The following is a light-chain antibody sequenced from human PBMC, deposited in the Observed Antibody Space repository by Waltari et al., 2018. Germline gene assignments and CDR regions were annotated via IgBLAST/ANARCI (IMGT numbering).Light chain of an antibody. V-gene: IGLV8-61*01. CDR1: SGPISATSY. J-gene: IGLJ3*02. Sequence: QTVVTQEPSLSVYPGGTVTLTCALSSGPISATSYATWYQQTPGQAPRTPVYKANTRSSGVPDRFSGSILENKAALTITGAQADDECDYYCALYMGGGIWVFGGGTKLTVL. CDR2: KAN. CDR3: ALYMGGGIWV.